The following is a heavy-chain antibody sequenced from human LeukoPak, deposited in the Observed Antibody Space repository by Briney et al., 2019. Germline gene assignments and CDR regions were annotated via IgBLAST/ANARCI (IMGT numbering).Heavy chain of an antibody. Sequence: AKSLTLSCAASGFTLSNYAMHWVRQAPGEGLEWIAVISYDGSNTYYAYSVKGRFTSSRDNSNNTLYLQMNSLRAEDTAVYYCVRHRGRELRVGYFDYCGQGTLVTVPS. J-gene: IGHJ4*02. CDR2: ISYDGSNT. V-gene: IGHV3-30-3*01. D-gene: IGHD1-26*01. CDR1: GFTLSNYA. CDR3: VRHRGRELRVGYFDY.